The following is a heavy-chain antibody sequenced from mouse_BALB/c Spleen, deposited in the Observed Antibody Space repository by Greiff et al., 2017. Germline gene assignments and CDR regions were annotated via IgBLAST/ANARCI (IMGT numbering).Heavy chain of an antibody. V-gene: IGHV1-5*01. CDR2: IYPGNSDT. Sequence: VQLQQSGTVLARPGASVKMSCKASGYSFTSYWMHWVKQRPGQGLEWIGAIYPGNSDTSYNQKFKGKAKLTAVTSASTAYMELSSLTNEDSAVYYCSYRYDYAMDYWGQGTSVTVSS. D-gene: IGHD2-14*01. CDR3: SYRYDYAMDY. CDR1: GYSFTSYW. J-gene: IGHJ4*01.